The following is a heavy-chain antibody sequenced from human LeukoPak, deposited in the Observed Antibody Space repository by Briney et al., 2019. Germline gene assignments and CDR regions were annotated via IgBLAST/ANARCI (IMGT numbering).Heavy chain of an antibody. J-gene: IGHJ4*02. CDR3: AREGEGGNYDSSGYYRD. Sequence: EASVKVSCKASGYTFTGYYMHWVRQAPGQGLEWMGWINPNSGGTNYAQKFQGRVTMTRDTSISTAYMELSRLRSDDTAVYYCAREGEGGNYDSSGYYRDWGQGTLVTVSS. V-gene: IGHV1-2*02. D-gene: IGHD3-22*01. CDR1: GYTFTGYY. CDR2: INPNSGGT.